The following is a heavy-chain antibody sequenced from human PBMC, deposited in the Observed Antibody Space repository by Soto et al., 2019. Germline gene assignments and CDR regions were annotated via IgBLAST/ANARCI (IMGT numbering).Heavy chain of an antibody. V-gene: IGHV1-46*01. CDR1: GYTFTSYY. D-gene: IGHD5-18*01. J-gene: IGHJ6*02. CDR2: INPSGGST. CDR3: ARGYSYGPYYYYYYGMDV. Sequence: GASVKVSCKASGYTFTSYYMHWVRQAPGQGLEWMGIINPSGGSTSYAQKFQGRVTMTTDTSTSTAYMELRSLRSDDTAVYYCARGYSYGPYYYYYYGMDVWGQGTTVTVSS.